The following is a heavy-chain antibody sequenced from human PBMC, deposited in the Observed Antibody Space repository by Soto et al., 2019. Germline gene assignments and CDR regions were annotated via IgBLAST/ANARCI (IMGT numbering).Heavy chain of an antibody. V-gene: IGHV4-61*01. D-gene: IGHD5-18*01. CDR1: GGTVSSGSYY. Sequence: PSEALSLPSTVSGGTVSSGSYYWSWIRQPPGKGLEWIGYIYYSGSTNYNPSLKSRVTISVDTSKNQFSLKLSSVTAADTAVYYCARGPAAMVLAVWFDLWGQGTLVT. CDR3: ARGPAAMVLAVWFDL. J-gene: IGHJ5*02. CDR2: IYYSGST.